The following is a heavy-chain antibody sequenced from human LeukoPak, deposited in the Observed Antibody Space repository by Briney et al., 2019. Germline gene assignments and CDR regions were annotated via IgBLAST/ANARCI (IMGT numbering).Heavy chain of an antibody. Sequence: ASVKVSCKASGYTFTGYYMHWVRQAPGQGPEWMGWMNPNSGNTGYAQKFQGRVTITRNTSISTAYMELSSLRSEDTAVYYCAISYSGSFPDAFDIWGQGTMVTVSS. CDR2: MNPNSGNT. CDR1: GYTFTGYY. V-gene: IGHV1-8*03. CDR3: AISYSGSFPDAFDI. J-gene: IGHJ3*02. D-gene: IGHD1-26*01.